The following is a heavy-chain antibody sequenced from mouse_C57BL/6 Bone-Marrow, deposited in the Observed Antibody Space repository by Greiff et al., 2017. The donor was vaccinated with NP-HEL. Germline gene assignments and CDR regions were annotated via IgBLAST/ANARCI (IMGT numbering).Heavy chain of an antibody. D-gene: IGHD1-1*01. CDR3: AREDYYGSPFAY. CDR1: GYTFTSYW. J-gene: IGHJ3*01. Sequence: QVQLQQPGAELVKPGASVKLSCKASGYTFTSYWMQWVKQRPGQGLEWIGEIDPSDSYTNSNQKFKGKATLTVDTSSSTAYMQLSSLTSEDSAVYYCAREDYYGSPFAYWGQGTLVTVSA. V-gene: IGHV1-50*01. CDR2: IDPSDSYT.